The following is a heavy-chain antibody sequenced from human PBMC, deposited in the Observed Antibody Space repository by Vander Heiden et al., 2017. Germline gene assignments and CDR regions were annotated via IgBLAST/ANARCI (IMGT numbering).Heavy chain of an antibody. J-gene: IGHJ3*01. CDR2: IYWDDEK. V-gene: IGHV2-5*02. D-gene: IGHD3-16*01. Sequence: QITLKESGPTLVKPTQTLTLTCTFSGFSFSNSGVGVGWIRQPPGKALEWLALIYWDDEKRYSPSLKSSLTITKGISRNQVVLTMTNVDPVDTATYYCAHYDGDQFSGVDAFDFWGQGTVVTVSS. CDR1: GFSFSNSGVG. CDR3: AHYDGDQFSGVDAFDF.